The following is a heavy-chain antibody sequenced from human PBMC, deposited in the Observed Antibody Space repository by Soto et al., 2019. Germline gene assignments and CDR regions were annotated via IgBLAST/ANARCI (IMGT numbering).Heavy chain of an antibody. Sequence: GESLKISCKVSGYHFNXYWTACVRQMPGKGLEWMGFIYPGDSDTRYSPSFQGQVTISADKSINTAYLQWRTLRPSDTAIYYCARHMEAHSHFYYGLDVWGQGTTVTVSS. V-gene: IGHV5-51*01. CDR1: GYHFNXYW. CDR2: IYPGDSDT. CDR3: ARHMEAHSHFYYGLDV. J-gene: IGHJ6*02. D-gene: IGHD3-10*01.